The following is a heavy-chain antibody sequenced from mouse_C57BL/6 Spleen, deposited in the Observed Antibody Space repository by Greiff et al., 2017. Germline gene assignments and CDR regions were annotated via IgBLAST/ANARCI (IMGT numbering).Heavy chain of an antibody. V-gene: IGHV2-2*01. Sequence: QVQLQQSGPGLVQPSQSLSITCTVSGFSLTSYGVHWVRQSPGKGLEWLGVIWSGGSTDYNAAFISRLSISKDNSKSQVFFKMNSLQADDTAIYYCARKSDGYPDYYAMDYWGQGTSVTVSS. J-gene: IGHJ4*01. D-gene: IGHD2-3*01. CDR3: ARKSDGYPDYYAMDY. CDR1: GFSLTSYG. CDR2: IWSGGST.